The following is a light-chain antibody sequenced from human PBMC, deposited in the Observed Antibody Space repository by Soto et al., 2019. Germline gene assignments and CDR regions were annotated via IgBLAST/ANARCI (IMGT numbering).Light chain of an antibody. V-gene: IGLV1-47*01. CDR2: RNN. CDR3: AAWDDSLSGFYV. Sequence: QSALTQPPSASGTPGQRFTISCSGSSSNSGSNYVYWYQQLPGTAPKLVIYRNNQRPSGGPERFSGSKSGTSASLGISGLRSEDEGDYYCAAWDDSLSGFYVFGAGTKVTVL. J-gene: IGLJ1*01. CDR1: SSNSGSNY.